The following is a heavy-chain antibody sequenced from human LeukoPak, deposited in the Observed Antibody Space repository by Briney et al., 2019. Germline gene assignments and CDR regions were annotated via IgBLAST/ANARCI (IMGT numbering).Heavy chain of an antibody. J-gene: IGHJ4*02. D-gene: IGHD6-19*01. CDR1: GFTFSNYW. CDR2: IDNAGSIT. CDR3: TTALQWLGYFDY. Sequence: GGSLRLSCAASGFTFSNYWIHWVRQAPGKGLVWVSRIDNAGSITTYADSVKGRFTISRDNAENTLYLQMNSLKTEDTAVYYCTTALQWLGYFDYWGQGTLVTVSS. V-gene: IGHV3-74*03.